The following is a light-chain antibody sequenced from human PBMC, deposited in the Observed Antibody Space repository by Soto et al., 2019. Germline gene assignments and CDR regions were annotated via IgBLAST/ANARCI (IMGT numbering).Light chain of an antibody. CDR2: EGS. Sequence: QSVLTQPASVSGSPGQSITISCTVPSSDVGNYNLVSWYQKHPGKVPKLMIYEGSKRPSGVSHRFSGSHSGNTASLAISGRQAEDEAVYYCASYAGSKTYDFGTGTKVTVL. CDR1: SSDVGNYNL. J-gene: IGLJ1*01. CDR3: ASYAGSKTYD. V-gene: IGLV2-23*01.